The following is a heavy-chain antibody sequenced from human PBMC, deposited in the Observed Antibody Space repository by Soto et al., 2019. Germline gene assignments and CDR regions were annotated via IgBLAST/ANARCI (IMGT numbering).Heavy chain of an antibody. CDR2: IFPGDSDT. D-gene: IGHD2-15*01. CDR1: GYSFASYW. V-gene: IGHV5-51*01. Sequence: EVQLVQSGAEVKRPGESLKISCNGSGYSFASYWIAWVRQMPGKGLEWMGIIFPGDSDTRYSPSFQGQVSISADKSISTAYLQWSSLQASDTAMYYCARGGHSVVARMFGTFDIWGPGTMVTVSS. CDR3: ARGGHSVVARMFGTFDI. J-gene: IGHJ3*02.